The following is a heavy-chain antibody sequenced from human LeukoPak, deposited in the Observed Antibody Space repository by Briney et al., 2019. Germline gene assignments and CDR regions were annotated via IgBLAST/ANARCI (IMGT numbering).Heavy chain of an antibody. Sequence: SETLSLTCAVSGGSISSHYWSWIRQPPGKGLEWIGYIYYSGSTNYNPSLKSRVTISVDTSKNQFSLKLSSVTAADTAVYYCARDSPGPYYYDNWFDPWGQGTLVTVSS. D-gene: IGHD3-22*01. CDR2: IYYSGST. CDR3: ARDSPGPYYYDNWFDP. CDR1: GGSISSHY. J-gene: IGHJ5*02. V-gene: IGHV4-59*11.